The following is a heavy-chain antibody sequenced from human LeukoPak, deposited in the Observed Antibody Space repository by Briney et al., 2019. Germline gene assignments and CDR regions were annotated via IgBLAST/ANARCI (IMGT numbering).Heavy chain of an antibody. D-gene: IGHD2-15*01. CDR2: IYHSGST. CDR3: AREVVVAASDY. CDR1: GGSISSYY. J-gene: IGHJ4*02. Sequence: SETLSLTCTVSGGSISSYYWSWIRQPPGKGLEWIGSIYHSGSTYYNPSLKSRVTISVDTSKNQFSLKLSSVTAADTAVYYCAREVVVAASDYWGQGTLVTVSS. V-gene: IGHV4-38-2*02.